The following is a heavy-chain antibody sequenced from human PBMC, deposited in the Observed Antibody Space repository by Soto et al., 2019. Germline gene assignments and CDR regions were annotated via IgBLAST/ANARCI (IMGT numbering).Heavy chain of an antibody. V-gene: IGHV3-7*01. CDR3: ARCRGDDYGDHGLSY. CDR1: GFTFSSYW. J-gene: IGHJ4*02. D-gene: IGHD4-17*01. CDR2: IKQDGSEK. Sequence: GGSLRLSCAASGFTFSSYWMSWVRQAPGKGLEWVANIKQDGSEKYYVDSVKGRFTISRDNAKNSLYLQMNSLRAEDTAVYYCARCRGDDYGDHGLSYWGQGTLVTVSS.